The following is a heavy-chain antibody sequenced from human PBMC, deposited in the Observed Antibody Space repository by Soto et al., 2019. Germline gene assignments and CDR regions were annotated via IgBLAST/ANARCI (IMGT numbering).Heavy chain of an antibody. CDR2: ISYDGSNK. CDR3: ARDLGSYGTYYYYYGMDV. Sequence: GGSLRLSCAASGFTFSSYAMHWVRQAPGKGLEWVAVISYDGSNKYYADSVKGRFTISRDNSKNTLYLQMNSLRAEDTAVYYCARDLGSYGTYYYYYGMDVWGQGTTVTVSS. J-gene: IGHJ6*02. V-gene: IGHV3-30-3*01. D-gene: IGHD5-18*01. CDR1: GFTFSSYA.